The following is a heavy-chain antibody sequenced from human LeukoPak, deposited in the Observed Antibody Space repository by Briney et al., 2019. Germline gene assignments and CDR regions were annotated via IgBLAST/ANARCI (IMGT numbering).Heavy chain of an antibody. CDR2: IGPHSTFT. V-gene: IGHV1-2*02. J-gene: IGHJ4*02. Sequence: ASMKVSCKSSGFTFADHYIHWVRQGPGQGLEWMGYIGPHSTFTSSPQEFQGRVTMTRDASMSTAYMELTRLTSDDTAVYYCVREGEGPLSKDFDYWGQGTLVTVSS. D-gene: IGHD2/OR15-2a*01. CDR3: VREGEGPLSKDFDY. CDR1: GFTFADHY.